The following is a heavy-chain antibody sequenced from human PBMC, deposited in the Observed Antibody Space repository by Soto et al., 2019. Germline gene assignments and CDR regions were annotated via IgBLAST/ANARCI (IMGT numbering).Heavy chain of an antibody. CDR2: IISIFGTA. CDR1: GGTFSSYA. J-gene: IGHJ5*02. Sequence: GASVKVSFKASGGTFSSYAISWVRQAPGQGLEWMGGIISIFGTANYAQKFQGRVTITADESTSTAYMELSSLRSEDTAVYYCARDPRGIQLHDDDWFDPWGQGTLVTVSS. V-gene: IGHV1-69*13. CDR3: ARDPRGIQLHDDDWFDP. D-gene: IGHD5-18*01.